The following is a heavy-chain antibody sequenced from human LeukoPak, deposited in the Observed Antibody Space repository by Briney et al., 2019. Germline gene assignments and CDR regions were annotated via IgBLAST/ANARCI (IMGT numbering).Heavy chain of an antibody. Sequence: ASVKVSCKASGYTFTSYYMHWVRQAPGQGLEWMGIINPSGGSTSYAQKFQGRVTMTRNTSISTAYMELSSLRSEDTAVYYCARGRIVEYWYFDLWGRGTLVTVSS. CDR3: ARGRIVEYWYFDL. CDR1: GYTFTSYY. J-gene: IGHJ2*01. D-gene: IGHD3-22*01. V-gene: IGHV1-46*01. CDR2: INPSGGST.